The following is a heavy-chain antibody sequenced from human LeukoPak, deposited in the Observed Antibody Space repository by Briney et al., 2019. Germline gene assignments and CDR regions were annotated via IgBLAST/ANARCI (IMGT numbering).Heavy chain of an antibody. J-gene: IGHJ4*02. D-gene: IGHD6-13*01. V-gene: IGHV3-53*01. CDR3: AREGRSSWCNQHLPIYYFDY. Sequence: GGSLRLSCAASGFTVSSNYMSWVRQAPGKGLEWVSVIYSGGSTYYADSVKGRFTISRDNSKNTLYLQMNSLRAEDTAVYYCAREGRSSWCNQHLPIYYFDYWGQGTLVTVSS. CDR1: GFTVSSNY. CDR2: IYSGGST.